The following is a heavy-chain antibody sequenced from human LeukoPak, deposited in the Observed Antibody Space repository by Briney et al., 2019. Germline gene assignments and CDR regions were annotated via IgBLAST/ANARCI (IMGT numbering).Heavy chain of an antibody. CDR3: ARGRMKNDAFNI. J-gene: IGHJ3*02. V-gene: IGHV3-21*01. Sequence: GGSLRLSCAASGFNFNTYTMNWVRQAPGKGLEWVSSISSDSSYIYYADAVHGRFTVSRDNAKYSLYLQMNSLRVEDTAVYYCARGRMKNDAFNIWGQGTLVTVSS. CDR1: GFNFNTYT. CDR2: ISSDSSYI.